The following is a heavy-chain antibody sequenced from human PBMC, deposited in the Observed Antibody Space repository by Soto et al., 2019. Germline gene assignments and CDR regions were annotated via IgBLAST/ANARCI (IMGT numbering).Heavy chain of an antibody. CDR3: ARGEQYSGRIFDY. D-gene: IGHD1-26*01. CDR1: GDSVSSNSAG. Sequence: QALSLPFAITGDSVSSNSAGCSWVRHSLSRGLEWLGRTYYRSKWYYEYAVSVRGRITINPDTSKNQYSLQLNSVTPEDTAVYFCARGEQYSGRIFDYWGQGTLVTVSS. V-gene: IGHV6-1*01. CDR2: TYYRSKWYY. J-gene: IGHJ4*01.